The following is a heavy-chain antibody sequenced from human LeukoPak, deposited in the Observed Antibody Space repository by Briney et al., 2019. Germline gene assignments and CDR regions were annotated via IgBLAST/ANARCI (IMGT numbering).Heavy chain of an antibody. J-gene: IGHJ1*01. CDR1: GYTFTSYY. Sequence: ASVKVSCKASGYTFTSYYMHWVRQAPGQGLEWMGIINPSGGSTSYAQKFQGRVTMTRDTSTSTVYMELSSLRSEDTAVYYCARDFYDSSGYYYGYFQHWGQGTLVTVSS. D-gene: IGHD3-22*01. V-gene: IGHV1-46*01. CDR2: INPSGGST. CDR3: ARDFYDSSGYYYGYFQH.